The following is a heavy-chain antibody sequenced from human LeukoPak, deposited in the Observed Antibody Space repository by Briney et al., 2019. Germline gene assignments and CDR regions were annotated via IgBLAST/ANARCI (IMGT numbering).Heavy chain of an antibody. CDR3: ASTSSWTDY. CDR1: GFTFSSYG. CDR2: IWYDGSNK. J-gene: IGHJ4*02. D-gene: IGHD6-13*01. V-gene: IGHV3-33*01. Sequence: GGSLRLSCAASGFTFSSYGMHWVRQAPGKGLEWVAVIWYDGSNKYYADSVRGRFTISRDNSKNTLYLQMNSLRAEDTAVYYCASTSSWTDYWGQGILVTVSS.